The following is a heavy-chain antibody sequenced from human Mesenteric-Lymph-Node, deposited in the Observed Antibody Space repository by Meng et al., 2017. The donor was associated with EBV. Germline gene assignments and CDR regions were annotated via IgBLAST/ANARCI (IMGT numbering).Heavy chain of an antibody. CDR3: ARDTLYPSGSYWGYFDD. J-gene: IGHJ4*02. D-gene: IGHD3-10*01. CDR1: DNSRINYN. V-gene: IGHV1-46*01. Sequence: AALKSPAPSVKFSCKASDNSRINYNINWLRQAPGQSLELMRIITPSSGSTTFAQKFQGRVTIASNTSTSTLYMGLSSLTSEDTALYYCARDTLYPSGSYWGYFDDWGQGTLVTVSS. CDR2: ITPSSGST.